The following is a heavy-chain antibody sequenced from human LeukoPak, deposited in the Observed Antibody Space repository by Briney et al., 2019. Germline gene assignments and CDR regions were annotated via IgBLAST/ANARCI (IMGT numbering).Heavy chain of an antibody. CDR1: GGTFSSYA. D-gene: IGHD6-13*01. Sequence: ASVKVSCKASGGTFSSYAISWVRQAPGQGLEWMGGIIPIFGTANYAQKFQGRVTITTDESTSTAYMELSSLRSEDTAVYYCAREREGYSSSRLFQFDYWGQGTLVTVSS. J-gene: IGHJ4*02. CDR2: IIPIFGTA. CDR3: AREREGYSSSRLFQFDY. V-gene: IGHV1-69*05.